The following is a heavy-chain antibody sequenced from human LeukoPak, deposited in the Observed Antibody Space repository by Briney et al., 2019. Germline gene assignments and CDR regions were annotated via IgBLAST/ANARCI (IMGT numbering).Heavy chain of an antibody. V-gene: IGHV3-30-3*01. J-gene: IGHJ5*02. CDR2: ISYDGSNK. Sequence: GGSLRLSCAASGFTFSSYAMHWVRQAPGKGLDWVAVISYDGSNKYYADSVKGRFTISRDNSKNTLYLQMNSLRAEDTAVYYCARDIVVVVAATPFSNWFDPWGQGTPVTVSS. CDR1: GFTFSSYA. D-gene: IGHD2-15*01. CDR3: ARDIVVVVAATPFSNWFDP.